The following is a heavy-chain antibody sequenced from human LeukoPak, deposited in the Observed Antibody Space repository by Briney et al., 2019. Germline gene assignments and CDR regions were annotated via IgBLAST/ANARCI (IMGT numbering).Heavy chain of an antibody. CDR3: ARDVEGITMVRGVISHYYYYMDV. V-gene: IGHV4-39*07. D-gene: IGHD3-10*01. CDR1: GGSISSSGYY. J-gene: IGHJ6*03. Sequence: SETLSLTCTVSGGSISSSGYYWGWIRQPPGNGLEWIGRIYTSGSTNYNPSLKSRVTISVDTSKNQFSLKLSSVTAADTAVYYCARDVEGITMVRGVISHYYYYMDVWGKGTTVTISS. CDR2: IYTSGST.